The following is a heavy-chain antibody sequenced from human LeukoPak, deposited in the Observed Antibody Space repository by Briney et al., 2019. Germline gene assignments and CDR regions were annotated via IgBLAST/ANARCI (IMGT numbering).Heavy chain of an antibody. CDR3: AKDIIRYSSSWAFDY. CDR2: ISGSGGST. CDR1: GFTFSSYA. Sequence: GGSLRPSCAASGFTFSSYAMSWVRQAPGKGLEWVSAISGSGGSTYYADSVKGRFTISRDNSKNTLYLQMNSLRAEDTAVYYCAKDIIRYSSSWAFDYWGQGTLVTVSS. D-gene: IGHD6-13*01. V-gene: IGHV3-23*01. J-gene: IGHJ4*02.